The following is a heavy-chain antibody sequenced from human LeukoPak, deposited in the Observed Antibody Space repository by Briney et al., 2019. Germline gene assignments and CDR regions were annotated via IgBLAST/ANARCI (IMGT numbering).Heavy chain of an antibody. CDR3: AREIYGSGSSKPRPFDY. J-gene: IGHJ4*02. CDR2: ISSSSSYI. Sequence: TPGGSLRLSYAASGFTFSSYNMNWVRQAPGKGLEWVSFISSSSSYIYYADSVKGRFTISRDNAKNSLYLQMNSLRAEDTAVYYCAREIYGSGSSKPRPFDYWGQGTLVTVSS. D-gene: IGHD3-10*01. CDR1: GFTFSSYN. V-gene: IGHV3-21*01.